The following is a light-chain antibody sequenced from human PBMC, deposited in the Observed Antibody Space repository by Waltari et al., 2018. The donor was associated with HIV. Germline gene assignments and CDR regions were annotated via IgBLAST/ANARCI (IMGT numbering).Light chain of an antibody. J-gene: IGKJ1*01. CDR1: QSVGSN. Sequence: EIVMTQSPATLSVSPGDRATLSCRASQSVGSNLAWYQQKPGQAPRLLMYGASTRATGVPARFSGSGSGTEFALTISSLQSEDFALYYWQQSKNWWSFGQGTKVEIK. CDR3: QQSKNWWS. V-gene: IGKV3-15*01. CDR2: GAS.